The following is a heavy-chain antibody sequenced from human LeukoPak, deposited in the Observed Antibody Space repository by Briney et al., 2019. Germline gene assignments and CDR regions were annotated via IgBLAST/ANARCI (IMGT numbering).Heavy chain of an antibody. D-gene: IGHD3-22*01. V-gene: IGHV4-4*09. CDR1: VGSISSYY. CDR2: IYTSGST. Sequence: PSETLSLTCTVSVGSISSYYWSWIRQPPGKGLEWIGYIYTSGSTNYNPSLKSRVTIPVDTSKNQFSLKLSSVTAADAAVYYCARQYYDSSGAEYFQHWGQGTLVTVSS. J-gene: IGHJ1*01. CDR3: ARQYYDSSGAEYFQH.